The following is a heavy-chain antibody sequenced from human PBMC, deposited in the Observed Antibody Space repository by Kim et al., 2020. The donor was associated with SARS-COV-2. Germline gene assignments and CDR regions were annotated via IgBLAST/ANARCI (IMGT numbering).Heavy chain of an antibody. CDR2: ISSSSSYT. CDR3: ARVGYDYVWGSYRDYYYYYGMDL. V-gene: IGHV3-11*05. J-gene: IGHJ6*02. CDR1: GFTFSDYY. Sequence: GGSLRLSCAASGFTFSDYYMSWIRQAPGKGLEWVSYISSSSSYTNYADSVKGRFTISRDNAKNSLYLQMNSLRAEDTAVYYFARVGYDYVWGSYRDYYYYYGMDLWGQGTTVTVSS. D-gene: IGHD3-16*02.